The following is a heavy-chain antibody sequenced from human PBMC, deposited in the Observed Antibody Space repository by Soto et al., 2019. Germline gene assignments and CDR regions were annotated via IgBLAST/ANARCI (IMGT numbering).Heavy chain of an antibody. D-gene: IGHD6-19*01. J-gene: IGHJ4*02. V-gene: IGHV3-23*01. CDR2: ISGSGGST. CDR3: AKLEQWPPYYFDY. Sequence: EVQLLESGGGLVQPGGSLRLSCAASGFTFSSYAMSWVRQAPGKGLEWVSAISGSGGSTYYADSVKGRFTISRDNSKNTLYLQMNSLRDEDTAVYYCAKLEQWPPYYFDYWGQGTLVTVSS. CDR1: GFTFSSYA.